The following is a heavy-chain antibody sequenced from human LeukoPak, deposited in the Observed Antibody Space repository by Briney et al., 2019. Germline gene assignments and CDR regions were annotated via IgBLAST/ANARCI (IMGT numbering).Heavy chain of an antibody. CDR2: TSHGGST. D-gene: IGHD3-10*01. CDR1: GDSISSYY. Sequence: SEALSLTCIVSGDSISSYYWSWIRQPPGKGLEWIGYTSHGGSTNSNPSLKSRVTISVDTSKNQFSLTLSSVTAADTAMYYCAGAGKNSRSYDYWGQGTLVTVSS. J-gene: IGHJ4*02. V-gene: IGHV4-59*01. CDR3: AGAGKNSRSYDY.